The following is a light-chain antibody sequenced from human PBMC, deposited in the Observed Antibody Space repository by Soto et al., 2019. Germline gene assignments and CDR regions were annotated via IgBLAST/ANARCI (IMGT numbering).Light chain of an antibody. V-gene: IGKV1-5*03. CDR1: QSISTW. Sequence: DIPMTQSPSTLSTSVGDRVTITCRASQSISTWLAWYQHKLGKAPKLLIYQASSLEGGVPSRFSGSGSGTEFTLTISSLQPDDFATYYCQQYITYSRTFGQGTRVETK. J-gene: IGKJ2*02. CDR3: QQYITYSRT. CDR2: QAS.